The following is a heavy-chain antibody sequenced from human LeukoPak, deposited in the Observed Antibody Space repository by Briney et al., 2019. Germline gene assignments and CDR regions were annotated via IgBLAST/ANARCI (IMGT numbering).Heavy chain of an antibody. CDR1: GGSFSGYY. D-gene: IGHD4-4*01. Sequence: ETLSLTCAVYGGSFSGYYWSWIRQPPGKGLEWIGEINHSGSTNYNPSLKSRVTISVDTSKNQFSLKLSSVTAADTAVYYCARVSARLQGWFDPWGQGTLVTVSS. V-gene: IGHV4-34*01. J-gene: IGHJ5*02. CDR3: ARVSARLQGWFDP. CDR2: INHSGST.